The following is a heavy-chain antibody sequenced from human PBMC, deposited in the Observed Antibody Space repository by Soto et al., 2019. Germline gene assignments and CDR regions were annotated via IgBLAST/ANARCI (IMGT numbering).Heavy chain of an antibody. Sequence: SQTQSRTCDISGDRDSSNSAAWNWIRQSPSRGLEWLGRTYYRSKWYNDYAVSVKSRITINPDTSKNQFSLKLSSVTAADTAVYYCARGLWERVRGVIGMDVWGHGATVTVSS. CDR1: GDRDSSNSAA. CDR3: ARGLWERVRGVIGMDV. V-gene: IGHV6-1*01. J-gene: IGHJ6*02. CDR2: TYYRSKWYN. D-gene: IGHD3-10*01.